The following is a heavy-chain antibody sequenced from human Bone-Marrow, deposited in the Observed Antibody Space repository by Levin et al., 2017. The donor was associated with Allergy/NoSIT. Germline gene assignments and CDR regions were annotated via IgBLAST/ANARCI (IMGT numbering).Heavy chain of an antibody. CDR2: IYPGDSDT. V-gene: IGHV5-51*01. CDR1: GDIFSNYW. D-gene: IGHD6-13*01. CDR3: ARQAAGPDAFDV. J-gene: IGHJ3*01. Sequence: ASVKVSCKGSGDIFSNYWVAWVRQMPGKGLEWMGIIYPGDSDTRYSPSFQGQVTISVDKSISTAYLQWNSLKASDTAMNYCARQAAGPDAFDVWGQGTMVTVSS.